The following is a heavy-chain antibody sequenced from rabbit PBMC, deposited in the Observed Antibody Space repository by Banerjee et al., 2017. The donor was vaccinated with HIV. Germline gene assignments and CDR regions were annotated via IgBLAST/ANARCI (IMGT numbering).Heavy chain of an antibody. Sequence: QEQLVESGGGLVQPEGSLTLTCKASGFTLSSYWMWWVRQAPGKGLEWIACINTSSGNTVYASWAKGRFTISRTSSTTVTLQMTSLTAADTATYFCARDLAGVIGWNFGFWGQGTLVTVS. CDR2: INTSSGNT. CDR1: GFTLSSYW. D-gene: IGHD4-1*01. V-gene: IGHV1S45*01. J-gene: IGHJ3*01. CDR3: ARDLAGVIGWNFGF.